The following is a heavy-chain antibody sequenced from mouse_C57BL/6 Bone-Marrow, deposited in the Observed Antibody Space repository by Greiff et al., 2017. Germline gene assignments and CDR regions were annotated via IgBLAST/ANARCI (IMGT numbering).Heavy chain of an antibody. J-gene: IGHJ4*01. CDR1: GYTFTSYR. Sequence: VQLQQPGAELVKPGASVKLSCKASGYTFTSYRMQWVKQRPGQGLEWIGEIDPSDSYTNYNQKFKGKATLTVDTSSSTAYMQLSSLTSEDSAVYYCARGYSNYVFYAMDYWGQGTSVTVSS. CDR2: IDPSDSYT. CDR3: ARGYSNYVFYAMDY. D-gene: IGHD2-5*01. V-gene: IGHV1-50*01.